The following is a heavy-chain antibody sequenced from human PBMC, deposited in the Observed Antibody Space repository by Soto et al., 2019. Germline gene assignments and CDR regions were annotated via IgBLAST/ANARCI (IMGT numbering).Heavy chain of an antibody. Sequence: GGSLRLSCAASGFTFSSYAMSWVRQAPGKGLEWVSAISGSGSSTYYADSVKGRFTISRDNSKNTPYLQMNSLRAEDTAVYYCAKNGGRTYWFGVDGAFDIWGQGTMVTVSS. CDR3: AKNGGRTYWFGVDGAFDI. J-gene: IGHJ3*02. V-gene: IGHV3-23*01. D-gene: IGHD3-10*01. CDR2: ISGSGSST. CDR1: GFTFSSYA.